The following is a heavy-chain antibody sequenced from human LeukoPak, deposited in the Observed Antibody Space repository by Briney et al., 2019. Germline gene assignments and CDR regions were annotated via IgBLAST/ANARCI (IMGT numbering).Heavy chain of an antibody. CDR3: ARGFGRGSSWYADY. CDR2: INYSGST. V-gene: IGHV4-31*03. Sequence: SETLSLTCTVSGGSISSNNYYWSWIRQHPGKGLEWIGYINYSGSTYYTPSLKSRITISVDTSKNQFSLKLSSVTAADTAVYYCARGFGRGSSWYADYWGQGTLVTVSS. D-gene: IGHD6-13*01. CDR1: GGSISSNNYY. J-gene: IGHJ4*02.